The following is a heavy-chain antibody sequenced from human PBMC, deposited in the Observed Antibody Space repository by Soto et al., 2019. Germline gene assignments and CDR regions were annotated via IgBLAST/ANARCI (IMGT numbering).Heavy chain of an antibody. CDR3: AKEVRGSGSYYTPDYFDY. CDR1: GFTFSSYA. J-gene: IGHJ4*02. CDR2: ISGSGGST. D-gene: IGHD3-10*01. V-gene: IGHV3-23*01. Sequence: EVQLLESGGGLVQPGGSLRLSCAASGFTFSSYAMSWVRQAPGKGLEWVSAISGSGGSTYYADSVKGRFTIARDNSKNTLYLHMSSLRAEDTALYYCAKEVRGSGSYYTPDYFDYWVQGTLVTVSS.